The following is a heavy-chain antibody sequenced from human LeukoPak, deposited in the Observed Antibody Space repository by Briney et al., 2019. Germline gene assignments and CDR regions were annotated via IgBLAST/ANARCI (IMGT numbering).Heavy chain of an antibody. J-gene: IGHJ4*02. D-gene: IGHD3-9*01. V-gene: IGHV4-61*02. CDR2: IYTSGST. CDR1: GGSISSGSYY. Sequence: SETLSLPCTVSGGSISSGSYYWSWIRQPAGKGLEWIGRIYTSGSTNYNPSLKSRVTISVDTSKNQFSLKLSSVTAADTAVYYCARGWYDILTGYLFDYWGQGTLVTVSS. CDR3: ARGWYDILTGYLFDY.